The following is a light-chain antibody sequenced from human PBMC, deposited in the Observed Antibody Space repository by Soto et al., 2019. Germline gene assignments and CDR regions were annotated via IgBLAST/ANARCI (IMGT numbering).Light chain of an antibody. CDR2: TSN. J-gene: IGLJ1*01. Sequence: VLTQPPSASGTPGQRVTISCSGSSSNIGNNPVNWYQQLPGTAPKLLIYTSNQRPSGVPDRFSGSKSGTSASLAISGLQSEDEPDYYCAAWDESLNGYVFGTGTKVTV. CDR1: SSNIGNNP. CDR3: AAWDESLNGYV. V-gene: IGLV1-44*01.